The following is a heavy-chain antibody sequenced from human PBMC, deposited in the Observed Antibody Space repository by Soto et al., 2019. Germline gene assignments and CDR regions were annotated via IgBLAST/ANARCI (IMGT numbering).Heavy chain of an antibody. CDR3: ARHGAIYSNSWYDFDY. Sequence: PSETLSLTCTVSGGSLSSYYWSWIRQPPGKGLEWVGYMYNSGSANYNPSLKSRVTISVDMSQNQFSLKLTSVAAADTAVYYCARHGAIYSNSWYDFDYWGQGTLVTVS. D-gene: IGHD5-18*01. CDR2: MYNSGSA. V-gene: IGHV4-59*08. CDR1: GGSLSSYY. J-gene: IGHJ4*02.